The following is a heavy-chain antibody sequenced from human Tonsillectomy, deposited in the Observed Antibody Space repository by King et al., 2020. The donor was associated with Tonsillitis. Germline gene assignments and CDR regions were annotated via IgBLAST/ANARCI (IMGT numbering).Heavy chain of an antibody. V-gene: IGHV3-30*18. Sequence: LVESGGGVVQPGRSLRLSCAASGFTFSSSGMHWVRQAPGKGLEWVAVISNDGSNEYYGDSVKGRFTISRDNSKKTLYLQMNSLSAGDTAVYYCAKPGREVITPLNDWGQGTLVTVSS. D-gene: IGHD3-10*01. J-gene: IGHJ4*02. CDR3: AKPGREVITPLND. CDR1: GFTFSSSG. CDR2: ISNDGSNE.